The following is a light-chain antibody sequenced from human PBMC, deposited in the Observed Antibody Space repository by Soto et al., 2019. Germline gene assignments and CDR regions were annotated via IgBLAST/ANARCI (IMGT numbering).Light chain of an antibody. Sequence: DIQMTQSPSSLSASVGDRVTITCRASQSISSYLNWYQQKVGKAPKLLIYGAFSLQGGVPSRFSGSGSGTDFTLTISSLQPEDFATYYCQQSYSTPLTFGGGTKVDIK. CDR2: GAF. V-gene: IGKV1-39*01. CDR1: QSISSY. CDR3: QQSYSTPLT. J-gene: IGKJ4*01.